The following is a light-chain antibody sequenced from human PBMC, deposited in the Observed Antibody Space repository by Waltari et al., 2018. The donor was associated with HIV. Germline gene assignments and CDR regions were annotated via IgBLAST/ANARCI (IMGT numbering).Light chain of an antibody. CDR2: GAS. J-gene: IGKJ3*01. Sequence: IVLTQSPGTLSLSPGERATLSCRASQSVSSSYLAWYQHKPGQAPRLLIYGASSRATGIPDRCSGSGSGTDFTLTISRLEPEDFAVYYCQQYGGSPGFTFGPGTKVDIK. CDR1: QSVSSSY. CDR3: QQYGGSPGFT. V-gene: IGKV3-20*01.